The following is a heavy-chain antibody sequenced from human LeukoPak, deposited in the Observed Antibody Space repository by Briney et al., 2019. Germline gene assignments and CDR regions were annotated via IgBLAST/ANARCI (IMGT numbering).Heavy chain of an antibody. J-gene: IGHJ4*02. CDR1: GFTFSSFA. D-gene: IGHD5-24*01. CDR3: VKRGPHDIEMNGILRGGALNF. V-gene: IGHV3-23*01. CDR2: ISGSGAAT. Sequence: GGSLRLSCAASGFTFSSFAMTWARQAPGKGLEWVSAISGSGAATYYADSVKGRFTISRDNSRSTLFLQMNSLRADDTAVYFCVKRGPHDIEMNGILRGGALNFWGQGTLVTVSS.